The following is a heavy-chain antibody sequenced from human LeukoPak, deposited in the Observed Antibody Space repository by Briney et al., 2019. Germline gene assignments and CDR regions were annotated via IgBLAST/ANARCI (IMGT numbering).Heavy chain of an antibody. V-gene: IGHV3-21*01. CDR3: ARDGINDYGDSLFDY. CDR1: GFTFSSYS. CDR2: ISSSSSYI. Sequence: PGGSLRLSCAASGFTFSSYSMNWVRQAPGKGLEWVSSISSSSSYIYYADSVKGRFTISRDNAKNSLYLQMNSLRAEDTAVYYCARDGINDYGDSLFDYWGQGTLVTVSS. D-gene: IGHD4-17*01. J-gene: IGHJ4*02.